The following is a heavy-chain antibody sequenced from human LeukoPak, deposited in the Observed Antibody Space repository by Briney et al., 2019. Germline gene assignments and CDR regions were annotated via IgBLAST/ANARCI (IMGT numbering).Heavy chain of an antibody. CDR2: IKQDGSEK. V-gene: IGHV3-7*01. J-gene: IGHJ4*02. CDR1: GLTFRSYW. CDR3: ARAGSGWSRTFDY. Sequence: GGSLRFSCAASGLTFRSYWMTWVRQAPGKGLEWVANIKQDGSEKYYVDSVKGRFTISRDNAQNSLYLQMNSLRAEDTAVYYCARAGSGWSRTFDYWGQGTLVTVSS. D-gene: IGHD6-19*01.